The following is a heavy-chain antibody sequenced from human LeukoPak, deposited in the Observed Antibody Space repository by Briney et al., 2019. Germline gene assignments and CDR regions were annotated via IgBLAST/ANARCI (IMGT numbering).Heavy chain of an antibody. V-gene: IGHV4-4*02. Sequence: SETLSLTCAVSGGSISSSNWWSWVRQPPGKGLEWIGEIYHSGSTNYNPSLKSRVTISVDKSKNQFSLKLSSVTAADTAVYYCARGRVGATAAGYYYYMDVWGKGTTVTVSS. CDR3: ARGRVGATAAGYYYYMDV. D-gene: IGHD1-26*01. CDR1: GGSISSSNW. J-gene: IGHJ6*03. CDR2: IYHSGST.